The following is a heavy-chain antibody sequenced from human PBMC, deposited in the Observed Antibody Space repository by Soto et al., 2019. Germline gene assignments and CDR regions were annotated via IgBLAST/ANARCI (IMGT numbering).Heavy chain of an antibody. CDR3: VMSRGFYKIES. CDR2: MFHSGTT. CDR1: GDYGSSNKW. V-gene: IGHV4-4*02. J-gene: IGHJ4*02. Sequence: QLQLQESGPGLVNPSGTLSLTCAVSGDYGSSNKWWGWVRQSPGKGLERIADMFHSGTTNYSPSLESRVTLSIDKPKIQFSLRLNSVTVADTAVYFCVMSRGFYKIESWGQGTLVTVSS. D-gene: IGHD6-19*01.